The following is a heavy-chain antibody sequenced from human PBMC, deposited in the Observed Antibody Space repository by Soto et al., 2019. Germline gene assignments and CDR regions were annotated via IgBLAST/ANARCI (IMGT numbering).Heavy chain of an antibody. D-gene: IGHD6-13*01. J-gene: IGHJ4*02. V-gene: IGHV3-30-3*01. CDR1: GFTFSSYA. Sequence: GGSLRLSCAASGFTFSSYAMHWVRQAPGKGLEWVAVISYDGSNKYYADSVKGRFTISRDNSKNTLYLQMNSLRAEDTAVYYCARDHSSSWYSSLGDWGQGTLVTVSS. CDR3: ARDHSSSWYSSLGD. CDR2: ISYDGSNK.